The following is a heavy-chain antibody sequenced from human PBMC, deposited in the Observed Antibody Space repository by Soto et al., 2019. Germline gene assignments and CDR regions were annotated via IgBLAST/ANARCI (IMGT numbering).Heavy chain of an antibody. CDR2: IYSGGST. V-gene: IGHV3-66*01. CDR3: ARGAGYSSGWTPVDY. D-gene: IGHD6-19*01. CDR1: GFTVSSNY. J-gene: IGHJ4*02. Sequence: EVQLVESGVGLVQPGGSLRLSCAASGFTVSSNYMSWVRQAPGKGLEWVSVIYSGGSTYYADSVKGRFTISRENSKNTLYLQMNSLRAEDTAVYYCARGAGYSSGWTPVDYWGQGTLVTVSS.